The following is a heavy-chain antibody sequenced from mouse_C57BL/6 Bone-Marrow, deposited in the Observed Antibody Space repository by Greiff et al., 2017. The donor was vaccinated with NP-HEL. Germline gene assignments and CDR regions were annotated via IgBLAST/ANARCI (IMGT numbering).Heavy chain of an antibody. J-gene: IGHJ2*01. D-gene: IGHD2-4*01. CDR2: INPSNGGT. CDR1: GYTFTSYW. Sequence: QVQLQQPGTELVKPGASVKLSCKASGYTFTSYWMHWVKQRPGQGLEWIGNINPSNGGTNYNEKFKRKATLTVDKSSSTAYMQLSSLTSEDSAVYYCARAGIYYDYDGYYFDYWGQGTTLTVSS. V-gene: IGHV1-53*01. CDR3: ARAGIYYDYDGYYFDY.